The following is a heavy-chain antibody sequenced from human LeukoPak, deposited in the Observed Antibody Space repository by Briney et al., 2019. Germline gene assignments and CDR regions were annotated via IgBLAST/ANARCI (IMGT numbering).Heavy chain of an antibody. V-gene: IGHV3-30*18. CDR3: AKDPSYSSSSFDY. Sequence: GGSLRLSCAASGFTFSSYGMHWVRQAPGKGLEWVAVISYDGSNKYHADSVKGRFTISRDNSKNTLYLQMNSLRAEDTAVYYCAKDPSYSSSSFDYWGQGTLVTVSS. J-gene: IGHJ4*02. D-gene: IGHD6-6*01. CDR1: GFTFSSYG. CDR2: ISYDGSNK.